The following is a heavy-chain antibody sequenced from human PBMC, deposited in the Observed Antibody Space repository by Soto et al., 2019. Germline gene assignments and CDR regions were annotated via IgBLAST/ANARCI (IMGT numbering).Heavy chain of an antibody. CDR2: IVPIFGTT. CDR1: GGTFSNYA. V-gene: IGHV1-69*12. J-gene: IGHJ6*02. CDR3: ARVEAVAGLYNYHGLDV. Sequence: QVQLVQSGAEVKKPGSSVKVSCKVSGGTFSNYAIDWVRLAPGHGLEWMGGIVPIFGTTYYTQKFQGRATIIADDSTTTAYLEMSRLRSEDTAIYYWARVEAVAGLYNYHGLDVWGQGTAVTVSS. D-gene: IGHD6-19*01.